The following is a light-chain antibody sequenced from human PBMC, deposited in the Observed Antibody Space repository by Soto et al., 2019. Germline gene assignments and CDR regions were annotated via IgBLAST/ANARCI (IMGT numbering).Light chain of an antibody. CDR3: QQYGSSRWT. CDR1: QSVSSSY. CDR2: GAS. V-gene: IGKV3-20*01. Sequence: ESVLTQAPAIPSISPGERATLSCRASQSVSSSYLAWYQQNRGQAPRLLIYGASSRATGIPDRFSGSGSGTDFTLTISRLEPEDFAVYYCQQYGSSRWTFGQGTKV. J-gene: IGKJ1*01.